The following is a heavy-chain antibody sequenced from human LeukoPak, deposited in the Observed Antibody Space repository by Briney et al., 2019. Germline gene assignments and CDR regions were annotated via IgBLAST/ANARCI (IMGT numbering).Heavy chain of an antibody. CDR3: AREGTDYTYGPPLGAFDI. CDR1: GGSFSGYY. Sequence: SETLSLTCAVYGGSFSGYYWSWIRQPPGKGLEWIGEINHSGSTNYNPSLKSRVTISVDTSKNQFSLKLSSVTAADTAVYYCAREGTDYTYGPPLGAFDIWGQGTMVTVSS. V-gene: IGHV4-34*01. CDR2: INHSGST. J-gene: IGHJ3*02. D-gene: IGHD5-18*01.